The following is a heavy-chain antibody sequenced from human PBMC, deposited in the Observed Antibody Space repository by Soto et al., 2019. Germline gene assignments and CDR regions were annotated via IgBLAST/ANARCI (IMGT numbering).Heavy chain of an antibody. V-gene: IGHV1-8*01. CDR3: AGGSGWGRVVIDYYGMDV. CDR2: MNPNSGNT. J-gene: IGHJ6*02. CDR1: GYTFTSYD. Sequence: ASVKVSCKASGYTFTSYDINWVRQATGQGLEWMGWMNPNSGNTGYAQKFQGRVTMTRNTSISTAYMELSSLRSEDTAVYYCAGGSGWGRVVIDYYGMDVWGQGTTVTVSS. D-gene: IGHD3-3*01.